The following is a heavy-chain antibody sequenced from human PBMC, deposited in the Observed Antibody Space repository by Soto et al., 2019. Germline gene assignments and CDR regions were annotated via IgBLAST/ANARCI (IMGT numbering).Heavy chain of an antibody. Sequence: SETLSLTCTVSCTSISSYYWSWIRQPPGKGLEWIANIHYSGTTNYNPSLASRVTLSVDTSKNQFSLKMTSVTAADRAMYFCARYNSYAIDYWGRGTLVTVSS. CDR2: IHYSGTT. V-gene: IGHV4-59*01. CDR1: CTSISSYY. D-gene: IGHD2-8*01. CDR3: ARYNSYAIDY. J-gene: IGHJ4*02.